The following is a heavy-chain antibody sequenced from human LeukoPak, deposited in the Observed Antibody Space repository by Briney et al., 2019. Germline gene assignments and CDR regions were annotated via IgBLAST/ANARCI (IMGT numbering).Heavy chain of an antibody. CDR3: ARSDVVVPAATPIYYYYYYYMDV. D-gene: IGHD2-2*02. J-gene: IGHJ6*03. Sequence: ASVKVSCKASGYTFTSYGISWVRQAPGQGLEWMGWISAYNGNTNYAQKLQGRVTMTTDTSTSTAYMELRSLRSDDTAVYYCARSDVVVPAATPIYYYYYYYMDVWGKGTTVTVSS. CDR1: GYTFTSYG. CDR2: ISAYNGNT. V-gene: IGHV1-18*01.